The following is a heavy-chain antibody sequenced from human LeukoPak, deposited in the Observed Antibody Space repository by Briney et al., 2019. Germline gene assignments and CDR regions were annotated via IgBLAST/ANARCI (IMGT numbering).Heavy chain of an antibody. Sequence: SGGSLRLSCAGSGFTFNAYAMSWVRQAPGKGLEWVSGIGGSGFRTYYADSVKGRFTISRGNSQNTLYLRMNSLRAEDTAVYYCAKCRGYSYAFPDAFDIWGQGTVVTISS. CDR2: IGGSGFRT. CDR1: GFTFNAYA. J-gene: IGHJ3*02. CDR3: AKCRGYSYAFPDAFDI. V-gene: IGHV3-23*01. D-gene: IGHD5-18*01.